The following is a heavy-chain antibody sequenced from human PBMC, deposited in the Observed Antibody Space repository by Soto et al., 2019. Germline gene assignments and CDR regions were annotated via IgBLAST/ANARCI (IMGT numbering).Heavy chain of an antibody. J-gene: IGHJ4*02. CDR1: GGSITSGGYY. CDR3: ARSPQYYYDSSGYRQPFDY. V-gene: IGHV4-31*03. Sequence: SETLSLTCTVSGGSITSGGYYWSWIRQHPGKGLEWIGYIYYSGFTYYNPSLKSRVTISVDTSKNQFSLKLSSVTAADTAVYYCARSPQYYYDSSGYRQPFDYWGQGTLVTVSS. CDR2: IYYSGFT. D-gene: IGHD3-22*01.